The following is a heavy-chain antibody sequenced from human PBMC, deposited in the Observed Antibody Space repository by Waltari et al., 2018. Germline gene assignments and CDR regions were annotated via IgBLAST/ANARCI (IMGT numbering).Heavy chain of an antibody. Sequence: EVQLLESGGGLVPPGGSLRISCAASGFTFSSYAMRWVRQAQGKGLEWVSAISGSGGSTSDADSVKGRFSISRDNSKNTLYLQMNSLRAEDTAVYYCAREGAVWYSSGWYADCWGQGTLVTVSS. CDR3: AREGAVWYSSGWYADC. D-gene: IGHD6-19*01. CDR2: ISGSGGST. CDR1: GFTFSSYA. V-gene: IGHV3-23*01. J-gene: IGHJ4*02.